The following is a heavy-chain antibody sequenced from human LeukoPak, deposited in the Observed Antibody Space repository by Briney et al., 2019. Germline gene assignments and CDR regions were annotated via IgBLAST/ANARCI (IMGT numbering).Heavy chain of an antibody. Sequence: GGSLKLSCAASGFTFSGSAMHWVRQASGKGLEWVGRIRSKANSYAKAYAASGRGRFTISRDDSKNTAYLQMNSLKTEATAVYYCTRPRSYGDYDYWGQGTLVTVSS. V-gene: IGHV3-73*01. D-gene: IGHD4-17*01. CDR2: IRSKANSYAK. CDR1: GFTFSGSA. J-gene: IGHJ4*02. CDR3: TRPRSYGDYDY.